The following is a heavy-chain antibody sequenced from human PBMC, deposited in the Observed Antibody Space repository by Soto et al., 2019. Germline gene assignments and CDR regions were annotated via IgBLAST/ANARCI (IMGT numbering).Heavy chain of an antibody. CDR1: GFTFSSYG. D-gene: IGHD4-17*01. CDR2: ISYDGSNK. Sequence: GGSLRLSCAASGFTFSSYGMHWVRQAPGKGLEWVAVISYDGSNKYYADSVKGRFTISRDNSKNTLYLQMNSLRAEDTAMYYCAKDWSYGDYLLFDYWGQGTLVTVSS. J-gene: IGHJ4*02. V-gene: IGHV3-30*18. CDR3: AKDWSYGDYLLFDY.